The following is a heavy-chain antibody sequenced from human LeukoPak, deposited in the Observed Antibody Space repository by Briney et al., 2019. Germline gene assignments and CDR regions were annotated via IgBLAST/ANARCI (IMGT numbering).Heavy chain of an antibody. Sequence: SETLSLTCAVYGGSFSGYYWSWIRQPPGKGLEWIGEINHSGSTNYNPSLKSRVTISVDASKNQFSLKLSSVTAADTAVYYCARNIGRNYDILTGLDYWGQGTLVTVSS. V-gene: IGHV4-34*01. CDR2: INHSGST. D-gene: IGHD3-9*01. J-gene: IGHJ4*02. CDR3: ARNIGRNYDILTGLDY. CDR1: GGSFSGYY.